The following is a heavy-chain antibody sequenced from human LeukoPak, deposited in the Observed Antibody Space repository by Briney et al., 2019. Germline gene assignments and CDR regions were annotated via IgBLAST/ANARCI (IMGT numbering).Heavy chain of an antibody. D-gene: IGHD3-3*01. Sequence: KAGGSLRLSCAASGFTFSNAWMSWVRQAPGKGLEWVGRIKSKTDGGTTDYAAAVKGRFTISRDDSKNTLYLQMNSLKTEDTAVYYCTTQSPSTIFGVVIHYYYYMDVWGKGTTVTVSS. V-gene: IGHV3-15*01. J-gene: IGHJ6*03. CDR3: TTQSPSTIFGVVIHYYYYMDV. CDR2: IKSKTDGGTT. CDR1: GFTFSNAW.